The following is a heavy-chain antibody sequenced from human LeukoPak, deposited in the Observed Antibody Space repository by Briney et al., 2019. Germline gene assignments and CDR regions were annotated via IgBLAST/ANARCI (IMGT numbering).Heavy chain of an antibody. D-gene: IGHD2-15*01. V-gene: IGHV4-4*07. CDR1: GGSISRYY. Sequence: PSETLSLTCIVSGGSISRYYWSWIRQPAGQGLEWIGRLYPSGSTNYNPSLKSRVAMSVDTSKSQFSLKLSSVTAADTAVYYCARQGYCSGGSRYDWFDPWGQGTLVTVSS. J-gene: IGHJ5*02. CDR2: LYPSGST. CDR3: ARQGYCSGGSRYDWFDP.